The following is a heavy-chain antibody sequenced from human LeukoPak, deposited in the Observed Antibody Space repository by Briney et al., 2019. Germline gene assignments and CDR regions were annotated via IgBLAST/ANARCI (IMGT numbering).Heavy chain of an antibody. CDR2: INHSGST. J-gene: IGHJ4*02. CDR3: ARGRTILRY. CDR1: GGSFSGYY. Sequence: SEALSLTCAVYGGSFSGYYWSWIRQPPGKGLEWIGEINHSGSTNYNPSLKSRVTISVDTSKNQFSLKLSSVTAADTAVYYFARGRTILRYWVQGTLVTVSS. V-gene: IGHV4-34*01.